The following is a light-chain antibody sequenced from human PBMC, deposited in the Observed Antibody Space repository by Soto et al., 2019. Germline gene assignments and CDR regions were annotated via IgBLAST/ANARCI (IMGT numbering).Light chain of an antibody. CDR2: DVN. Sequence: QSALTQPRSVSGSPGQSVAISCTGGSSDVGGYNYVSWYQQHPGKAPKLMIYDVNARPSGVPDRFSGSKSGNTASLTISGLQAEDEADYYCCSYAGTFSGVFGTGTKVTVL. V-gene: IGLV2-11*01. CDR1: SSDVGGYNY. CDR3: CSYAGTFSGV. J-gene: IGLJ1*01.